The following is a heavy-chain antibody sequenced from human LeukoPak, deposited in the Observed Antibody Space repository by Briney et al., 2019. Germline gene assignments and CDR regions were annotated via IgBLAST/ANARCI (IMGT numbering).Heavy chain of an antibody. CDR3: AKERGYSYGYDIDY. Sequence: GGSLRLSCAASGFTFITYIMNWVRQAPGKGLEWVSSISSSDSYIYYADSVKGRFTISRDNSKNTLYLQMNSLRAEDTAVYYCAKERGYSYGYDIDYWGQGTLVTVSS. CDR1: GFTFITYI. CDR2: ISSSDSYI. D-gene: IGHD5-18*01. V-gene: IGHV3-21*04. J-gene: IGHJ4*02.